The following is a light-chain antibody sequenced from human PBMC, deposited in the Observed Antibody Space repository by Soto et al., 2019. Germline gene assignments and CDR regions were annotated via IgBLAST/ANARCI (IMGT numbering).Light chain of an antibody. Sequence: QSALTQPPSVSGSPGQSVTISCTGTSSDIGSYNRVSWYQQPPGTAPKLMVYEASNRPSGVPDRFSGSKSGNTASLTISGLQAEDEADYYCSSYTRSSTYVFGTGTKVTVL. CDR2: EAS. V-gene: IGLV2-18*02. CDR3: SSYTRSSTYV. J-gene: IGLJ1*01. CDR1: SSDIGSYNR.